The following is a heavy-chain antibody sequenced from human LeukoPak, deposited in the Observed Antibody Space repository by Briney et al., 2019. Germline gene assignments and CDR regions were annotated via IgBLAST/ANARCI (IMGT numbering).Heavy chain of an antibody. D-gene: IGHD6-19*01. Sequence: PGGSLRLSCAASGFTFSSYGMHWVRQAPGKGLEWVAVISYDGSNKYYADSVKGRFTISRDNSKNTLYLQMNSLRAEDTAVYYCAKDAGGSGWYSYYYYYGMDVWGQGTTVTVSS. V-gene: IGHV3-30*18. CDR3: AKDAGGSGWYSYYYYYGMDV. CDR1: GFTFSSYG. J-gene: IGHJ6*02. CDR2: ISYDGSNK.